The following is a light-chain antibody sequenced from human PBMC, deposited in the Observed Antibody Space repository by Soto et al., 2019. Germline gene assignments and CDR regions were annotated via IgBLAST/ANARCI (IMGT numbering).Light chain of an antibody. V-gene: IGKV1-12*01. CDR2: AAS. CDR3: QQSNTFPLT. Sequence: DLQMTQSPASLSASVGDRVTISCRAGQNVGDWLAWYQQTPGKARKLLIYAASRLQTGVPSRFSGGGSGTDFTLTISSLQPEDFATYYCQQSNTFPLTFGGGTKVEIK. CDR1: QNVGDW. J-gene: IGKJ4*01.